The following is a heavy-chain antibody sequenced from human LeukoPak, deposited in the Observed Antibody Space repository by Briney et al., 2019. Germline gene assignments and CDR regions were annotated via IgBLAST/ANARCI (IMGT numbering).Heavy chain of an antibody. CDR2: LSSSGSTI. Sequence: GGTLRLYCAASGFTFCYIYWSWIRPAPGKGRVWGSYLSSSGSTIYYAASVKGRFTLSRDNANNSLYLQMNSLRAEDTAVYYCARDRYVLLWFGELSHFDYWGQGTLVTVSS. D-gene: IGHD3-10*01. CDR3: ARDRYVLLWFGELSHFDY. V-gene: IGHV3-11*01. J-gene: IGHJ4*02. CDR1: GFTFCYIY.